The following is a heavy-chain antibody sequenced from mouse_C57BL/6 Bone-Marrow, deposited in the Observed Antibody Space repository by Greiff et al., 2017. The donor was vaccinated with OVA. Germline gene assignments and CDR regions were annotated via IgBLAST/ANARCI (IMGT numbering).Heavy chain of an antibody. CDR3: TTDGYSYYFDY. D-gene: IGHD2-3*01. Sequence: EVQLQQSGAELVRPGASVKLSCTASGFNIKDDYMHWVKQRPEQGLEWIGWIDPENGDTEYASKFQGKATITADTSSNTAYLQLSSLTSDDTAVYYCTTDGYSYYFDYWGQGTTLTVSS. CDR1: GFNIKDDY. V-gene: IGHV14-4*01. J-gene: IGHJ2*01. CDR2: IDPENGDT.